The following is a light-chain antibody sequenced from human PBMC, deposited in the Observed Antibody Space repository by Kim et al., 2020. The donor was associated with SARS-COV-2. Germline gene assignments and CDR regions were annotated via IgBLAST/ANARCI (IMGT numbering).Light chain of an antibody. CDR3: TSYDSSLSGAV. CDR2: GNS. CDR1: SSNIGAGCD. V-gene: IGLV1-40*01. J-gene: IGLJ7*01. Sequence: QSVLTHPPSVSGAPGQRVTISCTGSSSNIGAGCDVHWYQQLPGTAPKLLIYGNSNRPSGVPDRFSGSKSGTSASLAITGLQAEDEADYYCTSYDSSLSGAVFGGGTQLTVL.